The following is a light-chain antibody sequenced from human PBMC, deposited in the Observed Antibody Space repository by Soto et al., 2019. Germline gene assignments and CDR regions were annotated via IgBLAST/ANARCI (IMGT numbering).Light chain of an antibody. Sequence: QSVLTQPASVSGSPGQSITISCTGTSSDVGGYNYVSWYQQHPGKAPKLMIYEVSDRPSGVSNRFSGSKSGNTASLTISGLQAEDEADYYCSSYTITSTDVFGTGTKVTVL. V-gene: IGLV2-14*01. CDR1: SSDVGGYNY. CDR3: SSYTITSTDV. CDR2: EVS. J-gene: IGLJ1*01.